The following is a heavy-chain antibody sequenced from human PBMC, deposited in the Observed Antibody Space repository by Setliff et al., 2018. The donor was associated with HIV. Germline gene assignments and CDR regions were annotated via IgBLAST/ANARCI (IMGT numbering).Heavy chain of an antibody. Sequence: GGSLRLSCAASGFTFSNYAMHWVRQAPGKGLEYVSGIRSNGYSTYYIDSVKGRFTIYRHNAENSLFLQMDSLRAEDTAVYYCARLSPPDDYGDLGGVDYWGQGTLVTVSS. CDR3: ARLSPPDDYGDLGGVDY. V-gene: IGHV3-64*02. CDR1: GFTFSNYA. D-gene: IGHD4-17*01. J-gene: IGHJ4*02. CDR2: IRSNGYST.